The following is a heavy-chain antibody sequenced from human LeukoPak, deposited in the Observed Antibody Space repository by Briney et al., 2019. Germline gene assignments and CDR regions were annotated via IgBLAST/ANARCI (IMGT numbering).Heavy chain of an antibody. CDR1: GFTFSSYA. V-gene: IGHV3-30-3*01. Sequence: GGSLRLSCAASGFTFSSYAIHWVRQAPGKVLEWVAVISYDGSNKYYADSVKGRFTISRDNSKNTLYLQMNSLRAEDTAVYYCARDFLVAVAATGFDYWGQGTLVTVSS. CDR3: ARDFLVAVAATGFDY. CDR2: ISYDGSNK. D-gene: IGHD6-19*01. J-gene: IGHJ4*02.